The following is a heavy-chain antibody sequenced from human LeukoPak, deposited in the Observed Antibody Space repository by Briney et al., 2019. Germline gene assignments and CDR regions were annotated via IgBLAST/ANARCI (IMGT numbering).Heavy chain of an antibody. CDR1: GFTLSSYA. J-gene: IGHJ4*02. CDR2: ISGSGGST. V-gene: IGHV3-23*01. D-gene: IGHD3-22*01. CDR3: ARGSHYYDSSSDFDY. Sequence: GGSLRLSCAASGFTLSSYAMSWVRQAPGKGLEWVSAISGSGGSTYYADSVKGRFTISRDNSKNTLYLQMNSLRAEDTAVYYCARGSHYYDSSSDFDYWGQGTLVTVSS.